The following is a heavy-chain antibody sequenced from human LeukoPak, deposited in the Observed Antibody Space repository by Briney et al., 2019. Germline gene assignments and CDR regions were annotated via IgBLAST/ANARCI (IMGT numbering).Heavy chain of an antibody. J-gene: IGHJ4*02. Sequence: GASVKVSCKASGGTFSSYAISWVRQAPGQGLEWMGGIILIFGTANYAQKFQGRVTITTDESTSTAYMELSSLRSEDTAVYYCARGGPRDNDYWGQGTLVTVSS. D-gene: IGHD5-24*01. CDR2: IILIFGTA. CDR1: GGTFSSYA. V-gene: IGHV1-69*05. CDR3: ARGGPRDNDY.